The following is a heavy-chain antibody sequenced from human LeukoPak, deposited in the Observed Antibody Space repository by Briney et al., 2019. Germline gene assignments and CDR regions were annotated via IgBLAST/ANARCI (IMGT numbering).Heavy chain of an antibody. Sequence: GGSLRLSCAASGFSFSSFAMSWVRQAPGKGLEWVSTIGSAGGATYYADSVKGRFTISRDNSKNTLYLQMNSLRGEDTALYYCAKIRWSPYYFDYWGQGILVTVSS. CDR1: GFSFSSFA. CDR3: AKIRWSPYYFDY. J-gene: IGHJ4*02. V-gene: IGHV3-23*01. D-gene: IGHD4-23*01. CDR2: IGSAGGAT.